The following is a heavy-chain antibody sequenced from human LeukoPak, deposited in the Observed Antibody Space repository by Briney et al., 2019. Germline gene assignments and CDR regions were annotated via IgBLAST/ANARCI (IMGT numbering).Heavy chain of an antibody. J-gene: IGHJ4*02. D-gene: IGHD2-15*01. CDR1: GGSISSGDYY. CDR3: ARHTYCSGGGCYHYFFDY. V-gene: IGHV4-30-4*08. CDR2: IYYSGST. Sequence: SQTLSLTCTVSGGSISSGDYYWSWIRQPPGKGLEWIGYIYYSGSTYYNPSLKSRVTISVDTSKNQFSLKLSPVTAPDTAVYYGARHTYCSGGGCYHYFFDYWGQGTLVTVSS.